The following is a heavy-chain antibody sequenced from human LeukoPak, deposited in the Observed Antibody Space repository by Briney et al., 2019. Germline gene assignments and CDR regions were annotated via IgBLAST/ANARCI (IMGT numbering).Heavy chain of an antibody. V-gene: IGHV4-59*08. CDR1: GGALSSYH. CDR2: ISYRGNT. J-gene: IGHJ4*02. CDR3: ARHSGWLRVFDY. D-gene: IGHD6-19*01. Sequence: SETLSLTCTVSGGALSSYHWSWIRQSPGRGLEWLGHISYRGNTDYNPALKSRVTISVDMFYNQFSLKLSSVTAADTAIYYCARHSGWLRVFDYWGQGTLVTVSS.